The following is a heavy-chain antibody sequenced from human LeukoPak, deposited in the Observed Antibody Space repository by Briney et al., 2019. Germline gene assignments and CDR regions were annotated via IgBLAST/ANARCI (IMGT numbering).Heavy chain of an antibody. Sequence: GASVKVSCKASGYTFIAYHIHWVRQAPGQGLECMGWINPNNGVTKYVQKFQGWVTMTRDTSVSTAYMELGGLESDGTAVYYCAREGTHGYDYWGQGTLVTVSS. CDR2: INPNNGVT. V-gene: IGHV1-2*04. D-gene: IGHD5-18*01. CDR1: GYTFIAYH. CDR3: AREGTHGYDY. J-gene: IGHJ4*02.